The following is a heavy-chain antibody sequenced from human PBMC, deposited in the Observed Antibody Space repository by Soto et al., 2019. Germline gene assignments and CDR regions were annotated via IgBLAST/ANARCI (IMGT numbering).Heavy chain of an antibody. CDR2: INSDGSST. V-gene: IGHV3-74*01. CDR3: ERDFAY. J-gene: IGHJ4*02. Sequence: EVQLVESGGGLVQPGGSLRLSCEASGFTFSTFWMHWVRQAPGKGLVWVSRINSDGSSTNYADSVKGRVTMSRDNAKNMWFLQMNSLRAEDTAVYYCERDFAYWGQGTLVSVSS. CDR1: GFTFSTFW.